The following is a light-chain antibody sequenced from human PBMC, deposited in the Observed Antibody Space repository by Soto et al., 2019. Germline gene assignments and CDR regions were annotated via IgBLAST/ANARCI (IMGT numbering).Light chain of an antibody. CDR3: SSYTSSSTLYV. CDR1: SSDVGAYVY. J-gene: IGLJ1*01. Sequence: QSVLTQPASVSGSPGQSITISCTGTSSDVGAYVYVSWYQHHPGKAPKLIIYEVSNRPSGVSNRFSGSKSGNTASLTISGLQAEDEADYYCSSYTSSSTLYVFGIGTKVTV. CDR2: EVS. V-gene: IGLV2-14*01.